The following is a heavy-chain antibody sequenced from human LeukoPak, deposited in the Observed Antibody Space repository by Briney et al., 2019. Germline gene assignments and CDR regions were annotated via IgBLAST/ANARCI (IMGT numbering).Heavy chain of an antibody. Sequence: GRSLRLSCVASGFSSSGLSMSWVRQAAGNWREWVAKMNEYGREIFHVDSVKGRFTISRDNSKNTLYLQMNSRRAEDTAVYYCATPVPHGSDPSLYYYYMDVWGKGTTVTISS. CDR1: GFSSSGLS. CDR2: MNEYGREI. D-gene: IGHD3-10*01. J-gene: IGHJ6*03. V-gene: IGHV3-7*03. CDR3: ATPVPHGSDPSLYYYYMDV.